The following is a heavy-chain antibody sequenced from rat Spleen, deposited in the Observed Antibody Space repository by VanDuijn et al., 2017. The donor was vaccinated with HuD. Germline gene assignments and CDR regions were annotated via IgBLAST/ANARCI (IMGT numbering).Heavy chain of an antibody. CDR1: GLSFSNYD. Sequence: EVQLVESGGGLVQPGRSMKLSCAASGLSFSNYDMAWVRQAPTKGLEWVASISYDGTATYYRDSVKGRFTISRDNPKSTLSLQMDSLRSEDTATYYCTTTWNFDYWGQGVMVTVSS. J-gene: IGHJ2*01. CDR3: TTTWNFDY. V-gene: IGHV5-20*01. CDR2: ISYDGTAT.